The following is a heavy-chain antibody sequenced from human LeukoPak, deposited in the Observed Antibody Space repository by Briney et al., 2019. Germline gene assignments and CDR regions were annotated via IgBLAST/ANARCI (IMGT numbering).Heavy chain of an antibody. CDR1: GFTFSSYW. CDR3: TRVGYCATTSCRTAFDI. Sequence: GGSLRLSCAASGFTFSSYWMHWVRQVAGKGLVWVSRINTDGSTTNYADSVKGRFTISRDNAKNTLYLQMNSLRAEDTAVYYCTRVGYCATTSCRTAFDIWGQGTMVTVSS. CDR2: INTDGSTT. D-gene: IGHD2-2*01. V-gene: IGHV3-74*01. J-gene: IGHJ3*02.